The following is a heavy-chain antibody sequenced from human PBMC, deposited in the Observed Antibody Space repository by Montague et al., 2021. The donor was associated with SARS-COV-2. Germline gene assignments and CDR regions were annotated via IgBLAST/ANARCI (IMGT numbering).Heavy chain of an antibody. CDR3: ARDGSDNYHAVYGGSSDFDY. V-gene: IGHV4-59*01. D-gene: IGHD1-26*01. Sequence: SETLSLTCTVSGDSISSYYWSWIRQPPGKGLEWIGYIYHSGSTNYNPSLKSRVTISVDTSKNQFSLKLSSVTAADTAVYYCARDGSDNYHAVYGGSSDFDYWGQGTLVTVSS. J-gene: IGHJ4*02. CDR1: GDSISSYY. CDR2: IYHSGST.